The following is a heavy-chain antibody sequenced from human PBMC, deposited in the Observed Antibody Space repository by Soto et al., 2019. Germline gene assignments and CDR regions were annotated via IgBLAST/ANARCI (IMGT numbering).Heavy chain of an antibody. V-gene: IGHV1-69*04. Sequence: ASVKVSCKASGGTFSSYTISWVRQAPGQGLEWMGRIIPILGIANYAQKFQGRVTITADKSTSTAYMELSSLRSEDTAVYYCARDRPPGYCSGGSCYLWFDPWGQGTRVTVSS. D-gene: IGHD2-15*01. CDR2: IIPILGIA. CDR3: ARDRPPGYCSGGSCYLWFDP. CDR1: GGTFSSYT. J-gene: IGHJ5*02.